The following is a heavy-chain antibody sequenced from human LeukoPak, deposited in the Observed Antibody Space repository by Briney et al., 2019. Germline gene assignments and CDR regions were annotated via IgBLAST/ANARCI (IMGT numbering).Heavy chain of an antibody. V-gene: IGHV4-39*01. CDR3: AGSLITGGYAPQEFDS. CDR2: IYSRGTN. J-gene: IGHJ4*02. Sequence: PSETLSLTCNVSGVSITSSDYYWGWIRQPPGKGLEWIVSIYSRGTNYYNPSLKSRVTISVDTSRNQVSLKMSSVTAADTAVYYCAGSLITGGYAPQEFDSWGQGTLVTVSS. CDR1: GVSITSSDYY. D-gene: IGHD5-12*01.